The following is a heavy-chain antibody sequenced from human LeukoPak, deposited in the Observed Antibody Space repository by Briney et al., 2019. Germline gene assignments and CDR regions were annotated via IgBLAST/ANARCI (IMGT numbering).Heavy chain of an antibody. CDR3: ARTGIAAAGTQRGFYYYYMDV. V-gene: IGHV4-38-2*02. CDR1: GYSISSGYY. J-gene: IGHJ6*03. CDR2: IYHSGRT. D-gene: IGHD6-13*01. Sequence: PSETLSLTCTVSGYSISSGYYWGWIRQPPGKGLEWIGSIYHSGRTFYNPSLKSRVTISVDTSKNQFSLKLTSVTAADTAVYYCARTGIAAAGTQRGFYYYYMDVWGKGTTVTISS.